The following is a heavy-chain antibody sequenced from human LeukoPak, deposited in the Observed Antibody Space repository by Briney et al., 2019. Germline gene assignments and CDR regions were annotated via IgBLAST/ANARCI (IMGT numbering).Heavy chain of an antibody. Sequence: ASVKVSCKASGYTFTSYGISWVRQAPGQGLEWMGWISAYNGNTNYAQKLQGRVTMTTDTSTSTAYMELRSLRSDDTAVYYCARDRGSYDSSGYYPDYWGQGTLVTVSS. CDR3: ARDRGSYDSSGYYPDY. D-gene: IGHD3-22*01. V-gene: IGHV1-18*01. CDR1: GYTFTSYG. J-gene: IGHJ4*02. CDR2: ISAYNGNT.